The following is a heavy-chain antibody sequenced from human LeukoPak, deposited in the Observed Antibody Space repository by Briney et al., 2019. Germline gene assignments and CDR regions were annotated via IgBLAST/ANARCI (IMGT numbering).Heavy chain of an antibody. Sequence: SETLSLTCTVSGGSISSSYWTWIRQPPGRGLEWIGYAYYTGSTNYNPSLKSRVTISVDTSNNQFSLKLRSVTAADTAVYFCARDVGYTYGLRAGRHYYYCLDVWGQGTTVTVSS. CDR2: AYYTGST. D-gene: IGHD5-18*01. CDR1: GGSISSSY. CDR3: ARDVGYTYGLRAGRHYYYCLDV. V-gene: IGHV4-59*01. J-gene: IGHJ6*02.